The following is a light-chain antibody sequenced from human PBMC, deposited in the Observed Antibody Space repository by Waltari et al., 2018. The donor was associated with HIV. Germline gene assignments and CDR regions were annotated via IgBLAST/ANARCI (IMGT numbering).Light chain of an antibody. V-gene: IGLV2-14*01. Sequence: QSALTQPASVSGSPGQSITIHCTGTTTDISTYHFVSWYQQSPGGASKLIIFEVNSRPSGISDRFSGSKSGDTASLTISGLQAEDEAVYFCSSYTTRASVVFGGGTKLTVL. CDR1: TTDISTYHF. J-gene: IGLJ2*01. CDR2: EVN. CDR3: SSYTTRASVV.